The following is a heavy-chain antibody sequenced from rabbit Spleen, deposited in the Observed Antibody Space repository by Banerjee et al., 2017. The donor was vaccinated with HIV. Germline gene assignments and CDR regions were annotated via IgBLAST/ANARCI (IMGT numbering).Heavy chain of an antibody. J-gene: IGHJ4*01. Sequence: QSLEESGGDLVMPGASLTLPCTASGFSSSSVYWIYWFRQAPGKGLEWIGAIFGGSTGTIDCASWAKGRFTISKTSSTTVTLQMARLTAADAAAYFCARDFDFWGPGTLVTVS. CDR1: GFSSSSVYW. V-gene: IGHV1S40*01. CDR2: IFGGSTGTI. CDR3: ARDFDF.